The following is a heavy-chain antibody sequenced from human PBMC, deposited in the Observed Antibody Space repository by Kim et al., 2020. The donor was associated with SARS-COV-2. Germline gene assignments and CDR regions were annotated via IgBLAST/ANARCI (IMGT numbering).Heavy chain of an antibody. J-gene: IGHJ4*02. V-gene: IGHV3-23*01. Sequence: AAPVKGRLTISRDNSKSTWYLQMNSLRAEDTAVYYCAKSITTSCYTSIDYWGQGTLVTVSS. D-gene: IGHD2-2*02. CDR3: AKSITTSCYTSIDY.